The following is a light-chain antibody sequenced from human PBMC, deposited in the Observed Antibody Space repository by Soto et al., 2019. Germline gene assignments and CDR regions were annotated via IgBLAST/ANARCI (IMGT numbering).Light chain of an antibody. CDR2: KVS. V-gene: IGKV2-30*01. Sequence: VVMTQSPLSLPVTLGQPASISCSSSQILVDLDGNTYFNWYQQRPGQPPRRLIYKVSYRDSGGPDRFRGSGSGTDFTLKISRVEAEDVGFYYCMQGTLWPWTFGQGTKVEF. J-gene: IGKJ1*01. CDR1: QILVDLDGNTY. CDR3: MQGTLWPWT.